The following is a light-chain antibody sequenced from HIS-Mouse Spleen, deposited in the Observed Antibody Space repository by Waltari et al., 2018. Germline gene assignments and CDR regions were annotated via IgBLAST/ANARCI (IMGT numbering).Light chain of an antibody. CDR3: CSYAGSYTWV. V-gene: IGLV2-11*01. J-gene: IGLJ3*02. CDR2: DVS. CDR1: SRDVGGYNY. Sequence: SALTQPRSVSGSPGPSVPISCTGTSRDVGGYNYLSWYQQHPGKAPKLMSYDVSKRPSGVPDRFSGSKSGNTASLTISGLQAEDEADYYCCSYAGSYTWVFGGGTKLTVL.